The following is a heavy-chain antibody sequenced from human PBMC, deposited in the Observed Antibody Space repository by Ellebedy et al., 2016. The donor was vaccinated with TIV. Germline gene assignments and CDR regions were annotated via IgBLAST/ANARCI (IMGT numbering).Heavy chain of an antibody. V-gene: IGHV3-7*03. J-gene: IGHJ4*02. Sequence: PGGSLRLSCVASGFSFSAYWMSWVRQAPGKGLAWVANINPEGTETHYVDSMKGRFTISRDNTKNSLYLQRNSLEAGDTAVQYCVRHMKNYWGQGAPVTVSS. CDR1: GFSFSAYW. CDR2: INPEGTET. D-gene: IGHD2-21*01. CDR3: VRHMKNY.